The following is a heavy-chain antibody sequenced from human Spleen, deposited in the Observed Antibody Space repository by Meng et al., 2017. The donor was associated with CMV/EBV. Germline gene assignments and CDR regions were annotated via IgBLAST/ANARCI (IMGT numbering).Heavy chain of an antibody. CDR3: ARNADACSGGACPSWWLDP. J-gene: IGHJ5*02. V-gene: IGHV1-2*02. CDR2: INPSNGDT. Sequence: ASVKVSCKASGYAFTDYYMHWVRQAPGQGPEWMGWINPSNGDTDYAHNFQGRVTMTRDTSISTVSMELNSLTSDDTAMYYCARNADACSGGACPSWWLDPWGQGTLVTVSS. D-gene: IGHD2-15*01. CDR1: GYAFTDYY.